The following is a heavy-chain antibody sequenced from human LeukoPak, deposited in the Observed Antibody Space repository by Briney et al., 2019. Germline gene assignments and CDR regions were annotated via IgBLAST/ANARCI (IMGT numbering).Heavy chain of an antibody. Sequence: PGGSLRLSRAASGFTLSTYWMSWVRQAPGKGLEWVARIKQDGSEKHYVDSVKGRFTISRDNAKNSVYLQMNTLRAEDTAVYYCARYIVTPRRDLDYWGQGTLVTVSS. V-gene: IGHV3-7*01. CDR2: IKQDGSEK. D-gene: IGHD4-23*01. CDR1: GFTLSTYW. J-gene: IGHJ4*02. CDR3: ARYIVTPRRDLDY.